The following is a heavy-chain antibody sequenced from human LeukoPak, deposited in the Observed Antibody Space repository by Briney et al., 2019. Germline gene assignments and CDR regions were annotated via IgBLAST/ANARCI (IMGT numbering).Heavy chain of an antibody. CDR3: TTSEKWLVQDY. J-gene: IGHJ4*02. D-gene: IGHD6-19*01. Sequence: GGSLRLSCAASGFTFSNAWMSWVRQAPGKGLEWVGRIKSKTDGGTTDCAAPVKGRFTISRDDSKNTLYLQMNSLKTEDTAVYYCTTSEKWLVQDYWGQGTLVTVSS. V-gene: IGHV3-15*01. CDR2: IKSKTDGGTT. CDR1: GFTFSNAW.